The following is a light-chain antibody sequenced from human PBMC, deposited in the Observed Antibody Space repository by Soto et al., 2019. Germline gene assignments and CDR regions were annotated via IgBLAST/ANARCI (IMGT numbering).Light chain of an antibody. Sequence: QSVMTQPPSVSAAPGQRVTISCSGSSSNIGGNSVSWYQQLPGTAPKLLIYDDDKRPSGIPDRFSGSKSGTSATLGITGFQTGDEADYYCSSYTSSSTLCVFGTGTKLTVL. CDR2: DDD. CDR3: SSYTSSSTLCV. J-gene: IGLJ1*01. CDR1: SSNIGGNS. V-gene: IGLV1-51*01.